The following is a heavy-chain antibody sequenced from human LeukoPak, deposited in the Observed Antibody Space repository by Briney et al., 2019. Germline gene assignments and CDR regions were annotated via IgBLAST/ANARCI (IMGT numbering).Heavy chain of an antibody. J-gene: IGHJ4*02. CDR3: TETGAGGGY. V-gene: IGHV4-59*01. Sequence: SETLSLTCTVSGGSISSYYWSWIRQPPGKGLEWIGYIYYSGSTYYNPSLKSRVTISVDTSKNQFSLKLNSVADADTAMYYCTETGAGGGYWGQGTLVTVSP. CDR2: IYYSGST. CDR1: GGSISSYY. D-gene: IGHD2-15*01.